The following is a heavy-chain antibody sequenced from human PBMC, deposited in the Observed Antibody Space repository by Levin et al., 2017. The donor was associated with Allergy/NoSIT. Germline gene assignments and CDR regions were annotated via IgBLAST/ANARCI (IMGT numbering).Heavy chain of an antibody. CDR2: IYYSGST. Sequence: PSQTLSLTCTVSGGSISSYYWSWIRQPPGKGLECIGYIYYSGSTNYNPSLKSRVTISVDTSKNQFSLKLSSVTAADTAVYYWARGTWAEGGGLNWFDPWGQGTLVTVSS. CDR3: ARGTWAEGGGLNWFDP. V-gene: IGHV4-59*01. D-gene: IGHD3-10*01. J-gene: IGHJ5*02. CDR1: GGSISSYY.